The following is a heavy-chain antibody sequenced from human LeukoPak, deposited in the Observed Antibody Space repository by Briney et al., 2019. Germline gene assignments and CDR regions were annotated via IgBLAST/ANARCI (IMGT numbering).Heavy chain of an antibody. J-gene: IGHJ6*03. D-gene: IGHD6-6*01. CDR1: GYTFTSYA. CDR2: INTNTGNP. CDR3: ARDNSSSSPFYGYYYYYMDV. V-gene: IGHV7-4-1*02. Sequence: ASVKVSCKASGYTFTSYAMNWVRQAPGQELEWMGWINTNTGNPTYAQGFTGRFVFSLDTSVSTAYLQISSLKAEDTAVYYCARDNSSSSPFYGYYYYYMDVWGKGTTVTVSS.